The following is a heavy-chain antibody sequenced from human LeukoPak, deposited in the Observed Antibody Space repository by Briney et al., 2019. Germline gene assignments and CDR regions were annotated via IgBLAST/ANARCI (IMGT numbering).Heavy chain of an antibody. J-gene: IGHJ3*02. CDR3: ARGVLLKERGAFDI. D-gene: IGHD1-26*01. V-gene: IGHV1-2*02. CDR2: VVPNTSGT. Sequence: ASVELSCNASGYPFSLYYIHGLRQSPGQGLEWMGWVVPNTSGTNYAQNFTDRVTMTKDTSNSTTYMALSSLTYTDTALYYYARGVLLKERGAFDIWGKGAMVTASS. CDR1: GYPFSLYY.